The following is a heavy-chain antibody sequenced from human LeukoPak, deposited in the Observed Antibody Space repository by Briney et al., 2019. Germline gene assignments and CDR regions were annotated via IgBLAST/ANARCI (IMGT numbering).Heavy chain of an antibody. CDR3: AKLQKTYYYDSSGYPSPSPPRKEFDY. D-gene: IGHD3-22*01. Sequence: GGSLRLSCAASGFTFSSYGMHWVRQAPGKGLEWVAVISYDGSNKYYADSVKGRFTISRDNSKNTLYLQMNSLRAEDTAVYYCAKLQKTYYYDSSGYPSPSPPRKEFDYWDQGTLVTVSS. J-gene: IGHJ4*02. CDR1: GFTFSSYG. V-gene: IGHV3-30*18. CDR2: ISYDGSNK.